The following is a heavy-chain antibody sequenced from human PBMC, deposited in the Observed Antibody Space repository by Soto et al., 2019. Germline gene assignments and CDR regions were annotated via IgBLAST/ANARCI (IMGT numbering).Heavy chain of an antibody. J-gene: IGHJ6*02. D-gene: IGHD3-22*01. V-gene: IGHV3-30*09. CDR3: ARRAWDSYYAIDV. CDR1: GFKYTDFA. Sequence: VQLVESGGGEVQPGRSLRLSCAASGFKYTDFALHWVRQAPGQVLEWVAIISYDGSDKYYADSVKGRFVISRDNPKNTLYLEMNSLRPEDTAVYFCARRAWDSYYAIDVWGQGNTVTVFS. CDR2: ISYDGSDK.